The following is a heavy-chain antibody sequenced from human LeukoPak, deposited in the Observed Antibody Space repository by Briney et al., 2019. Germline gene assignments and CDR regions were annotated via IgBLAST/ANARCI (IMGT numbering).Heavy chain of an antibody. Sequence: ETLSLTCAVSGVSISSVNWWSWVRQAPGKGLEWVSAISGSGGSTYYADSVKGRFTISRDNCKNTLYLQMNSLRADDTAVYYCARPYYYDRRDSSHSFDYWGQGTLVTVSS. V-gene: IGHV3-23*01. CDR3: ARPYYYDRRDSSHSFDY. J-gene: IGHJ4*02. CDR1: GVSISSVNW. D-gene: IGHD3-22*01. CDR2: ISGSGGST.